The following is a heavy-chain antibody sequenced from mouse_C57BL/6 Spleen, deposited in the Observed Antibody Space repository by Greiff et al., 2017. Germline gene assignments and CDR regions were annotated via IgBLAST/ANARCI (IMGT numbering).Heavy chain of an antibody. CDR2: FHPYNDDT. D-gene: IGHD2-5*01. CDR1: GYTFTTYP. J-gene: IGHJ4*01. V-gene: IGHV1-47*01. Sequence: SGAELVKPGASVKMSCKASGYTFTTYPIEWMKQNHGKSLEWIGNFHPYNDDTKYNEKFKGKATLTVEKSSSTVYLELSRLTSDDSAVYYCARGYYSNYGAMDYWGQGTSVTVSS. CDR3: ARGYYSNYGAMDY.